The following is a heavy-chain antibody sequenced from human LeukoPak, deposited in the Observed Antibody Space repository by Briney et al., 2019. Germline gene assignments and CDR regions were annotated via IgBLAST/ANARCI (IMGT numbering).Heavy chain of an antibody. V-gene: IGHV3-9*01. CDR3: AKGIAVAGPVDC. J-gene: IGHJ4*02. CDR1: GFTVSSNY. CDR2: ISWNSGSI. D-gene: IGHD6-19*01. Sequence: GGSLRLSCAASGFTVSSNYMNWVRQAPGKGLEWVSGISWNSGSIGYADSVKGRFTISRDNAKNSLYLQMNSLRAEDTAVYYCAKGIAVAGPVDCWGQGTLVTVSS.